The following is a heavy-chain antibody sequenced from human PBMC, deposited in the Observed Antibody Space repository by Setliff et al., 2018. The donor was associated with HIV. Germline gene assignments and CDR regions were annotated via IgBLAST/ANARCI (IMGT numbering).Heavy chain of an antibody. CDR3: ARDLPCSTGCQGWGFGVDV. V-gene: IGHV3-33*01. CDR1: GLTFGDYA. Sequence: GGSLRLSCTTSGLTFGDYALSWVSQAPGKGPEWVALILYDGINTYYGDSVKGRFTISRDNAKNTLYLQMNSLRAEDTAIYYCARDLPCSTGCQGWGFGVDVWGQGTTVTVSS. J-gene: IGHJ6*02. D-gene: IGHD2-2*01. CDR2: ILYDGINT.